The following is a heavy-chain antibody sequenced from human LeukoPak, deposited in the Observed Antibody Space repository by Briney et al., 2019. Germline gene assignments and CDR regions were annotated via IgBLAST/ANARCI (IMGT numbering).Heavy chain of an antibody. V-gene: IGHV3-21*01. CDR2: ISSSSSYI. D-gene: IGHD1-26*01. CDR1: GFSFSSYS. CDR3: ATYMSSDY. J-gene: IGHJ4*02. Sequence: GGSLRLSCAASGFSFSSYSMNWVRQAPGKGLEWVSSISSSSSYIYYADSVKGRFTSSRDNAKNSLYLQMNSLRAEDTAVYYCATYMSSDYWGQGTLVTVSS.